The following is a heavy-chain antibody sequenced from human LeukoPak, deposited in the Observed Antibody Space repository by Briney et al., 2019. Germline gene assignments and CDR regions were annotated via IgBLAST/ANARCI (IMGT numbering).Heavy chain of an antibody. CDR2: ISGSGGST. CDR3: AKVALARYCSGGSCYHFDY. CDR1: GFTFSSYA. D-gene: IGHD2-15*01. V-gene: IGHV3-23*01. J-gene: IGHJ4*02. Sequence: PGGSLRLSCAASGFTFSSYAMSWVRQAPGEGLEWVSAISGSGGSTYYADSVKGRFTISRDNSKNTLYLQMNSLRAEDTAVYYCAKVALARYCSGGSCYHFDYWGQGTLVTVSS.